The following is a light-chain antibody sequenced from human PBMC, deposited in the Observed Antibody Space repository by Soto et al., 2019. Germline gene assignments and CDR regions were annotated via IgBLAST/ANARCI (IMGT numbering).Light chain of an antibody. CDR3: QQCHATPRT. Sequence: DIQMTQSPSSLSASVGDRVTITCRASQAIGNYLNWYQQKAGKAPNLLIFGATTLQSGVPSRFSGSGYGTNFTLIISVLQPEDFAIYYCQQCHATPRTFGQGTRLEIK. CDR2: GAT. CDR1: QAIGNY. J-gene: IGKJ5*01. V-gene: IGKV1-39*01.